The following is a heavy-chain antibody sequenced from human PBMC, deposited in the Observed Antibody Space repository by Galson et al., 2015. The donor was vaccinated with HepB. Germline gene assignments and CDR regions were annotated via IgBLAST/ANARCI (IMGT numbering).Heavy chain of an antibody. CDR2: VWYDGSNK. D-gene: IGHD2-15*01. J-gene: IGHJ4*02. V-gene: IGHV3-33*01. CDR1: GFKFSEYG. CDR3: ARDSFYDDRRGGPDY. Sequence: SLRLSCAASGFKFSEYGMHWVRQAPGKGLEWVADVWYDGSNKYEADSVKGRFTISRDNSKNTLYLQMNSLKVEDTAVYYCARDSFYDDRRGGPDYWRQGTLVTVSS.